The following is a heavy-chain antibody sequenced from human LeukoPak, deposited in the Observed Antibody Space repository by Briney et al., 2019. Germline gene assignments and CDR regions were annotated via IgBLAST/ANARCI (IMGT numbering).Heavy chain of an antibody. D-gene: IGHD6-13*01. J-gene: IGHJ5*02. CDR2: ISAYNGNT. V-gene: IGHV1-18*01. Sequence: ASVKVSCKASGYTFTSYGISWVRQAPGQGLEWMGWISAYNGNTNYAQKLQGRVTMTTDTSTSTAYMELRSLRSDDTAVYYCARVLSYSSSWYDGGWFDPWGQGTLVTVSS. CDR1: GYTFTSYG. CDR3: ARVLSYSSSWYDGGWFDP.